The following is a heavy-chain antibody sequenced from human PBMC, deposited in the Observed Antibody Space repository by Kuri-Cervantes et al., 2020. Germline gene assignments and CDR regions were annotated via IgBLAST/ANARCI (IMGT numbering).Heavy chain of an antibody. V-gene: IGHV1-2*02. CDR2: INPNSGGT. CDR1: GHTFTSYD. D-gene: IGHD6-6*01. CDR3: ARDPPYRSSSAWEGGGVNYYYYYGMDV. Sequence: ASVKVSCKASGHTFTSYDINWVRQAPGQGLEWMGWINPNSGGTNYAQKFQGRVTMTRDTSISTAYMELSRLRSDDTAVYYCARDPPYRSSSAWEGGGVNYYYYYGMDVCGQGTTVTVSS. J-gene: IGHJ6*02.